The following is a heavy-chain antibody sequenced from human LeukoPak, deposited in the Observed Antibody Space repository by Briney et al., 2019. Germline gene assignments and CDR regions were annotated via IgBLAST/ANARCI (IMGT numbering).Heavy chain of an antibody. CDR1: GSIFTNNW. J-gene: IGHJ4*02. CDR3: ARDVGASGSLDY. CDR2: IKQDGSAE. D-gene: IGHD3-10*01. Sequence: GGSLRPSCAASGSIFTNNWMNWVRQPHGKGLEWVANIKQDGSAEYYVDSVRGRFTISRDNAQNSFYLQMNSLRVEDTAVYYCARDVGASGSLDYWGQGTLVTVSS. V-gene: IGHV3-7*03.